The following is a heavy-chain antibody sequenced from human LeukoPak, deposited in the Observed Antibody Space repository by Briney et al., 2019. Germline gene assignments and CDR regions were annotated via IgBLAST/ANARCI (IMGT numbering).Heavy chain of an antibody. CDR2: ISYHGTSK. J-gene: IGHJ4*02. Sequence: GGSLRLSCAASEFILTNYAMHWVRQAPGKGLEWVAVISYHGTSKYYADSVKGRFTISRDISRNTLYLQMDSLRAEDTAVYYCARAGPNDHRFDYWGQGTLVTVSS. CDR3: ARAGPNDHRFDY. V-gene: IGHV3-30-3*01. CDR1: EFILTNYA. D-gene: IGHD1-1*01.